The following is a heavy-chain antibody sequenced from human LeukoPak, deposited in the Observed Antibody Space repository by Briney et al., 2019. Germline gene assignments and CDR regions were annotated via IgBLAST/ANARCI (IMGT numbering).Heavy chain of an antibody. Sequence: GTSLRLSCAASGFTFSAYGMHWLRQAPGKGLEWVAVIPYDSSNKYYTDSVQGRFTISRDNSKNTLYLQMNSLRADDTAVYYCAKDRSITIFGVVNYFDYWGQGTLVTVSS. V-gene: IGHV3-30*18. CDR1: GFTFSAYG. J-gene: IGHJ4*02. D-gene: IGHD3-3*01. CDR3: AKDRSITIFGVVNYFDY. CDR2: IPYDSSNK.